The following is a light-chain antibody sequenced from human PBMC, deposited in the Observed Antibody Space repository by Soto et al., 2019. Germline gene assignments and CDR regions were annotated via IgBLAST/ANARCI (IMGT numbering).Light chain of an antibody. V-gene: IGLV1-51*01. CDR3: GTWDSSLSAYV. Sequence: QSVLTQPPSVSAAPGQKVTISCSGSSSNIGNKYVYWYQQFPGTAPKLLIYDHDNQPSGIPDRFSGSKSGTSATLGITELQTGDEADYYCGTWDSSLSAYVFGTGTKLTVL. J-gene: IGLJ1*01. CDR1: SSNIGNKY. CDR2: DHD.